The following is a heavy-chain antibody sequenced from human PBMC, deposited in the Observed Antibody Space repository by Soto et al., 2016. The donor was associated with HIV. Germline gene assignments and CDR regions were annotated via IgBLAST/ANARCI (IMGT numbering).Heavy chain of an antibody. D-gene: IGHD3-10*01. CDR3: AKDLRMTMVQGFIDALDF. Sequence: EVNLLESGGGLVQPWGSLKLSCGASGFTFGNYAMSWVRQAPGKGLEWVSGISDSGSNTYYADSVKGRFTISRDNSKNTLYLHMNSLRAEDTAVYYCAKDLRMTMVQGFIDALDFWGQGTMVTVSS. CDR1: GFTFGNYA. V-gene: IGHV3-23*01. CDR2: ISDSGSNT. J-gene: IGHJ3*01.